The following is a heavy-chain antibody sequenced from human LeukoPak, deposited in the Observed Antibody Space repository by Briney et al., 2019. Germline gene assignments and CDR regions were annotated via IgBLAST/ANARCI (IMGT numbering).Heavy chain of an antibody. J-gene: IGHJ5*02. Sequence: RESGPALVKPTQTLTLTCTFSGFSLSTSGMCVSWIRQPPGKALEWLARIDWDDDKYYSTSLKTRLTISKDTSKNQVVLTMTNMDPVDTATYYCARIENPLDRFYGDNPMGWFDPWGQGTLVTVSS. CDR1: GFSLSTSGMC. D-gene: IGHD4-17*01. CDR2: IDWDDDK. V-gene: IGHV2-70*11. CDR3: ARIENPLDRFYGDNPMGWFDP.